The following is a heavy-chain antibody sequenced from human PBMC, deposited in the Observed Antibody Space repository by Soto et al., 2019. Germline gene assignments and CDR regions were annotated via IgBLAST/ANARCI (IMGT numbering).Heavy chain of an antibody. D-gene: IGHD5-18*01. Sequence: ASVKVSCKASGYTFTSYDINWVRQATGQGLEWMGWMNPNSGNTGYAQKFQGRVTMTRNTSISTAYMELSSLLSEDTAVYYCARGLRYSYGLAWFDPWGQGTLVTVSS. J-gene: IGHJ5*02. V-gene: IGHV1-8*01. CDR3: ARGLRYSYGLAWFDP. CDR2: MNPNSGNT. CDR1: GYTFTSYD.